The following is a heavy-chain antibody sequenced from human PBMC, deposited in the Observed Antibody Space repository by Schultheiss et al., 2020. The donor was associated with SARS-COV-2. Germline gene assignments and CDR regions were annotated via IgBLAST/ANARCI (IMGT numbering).Heavy chain of an antibody. CDR3: ARGPSGYDTPN. V-gene: IGHV4-34*01. D-gene: IGHD3-22*01. CDR2: INHSGST. J-gene: IGHJ4*02. CDR1: GGSISSYY. Sequence: SETLSLTCTVSGGSISSYYWSWIRQPPGKGLEWIGEINHSGSTNYNPSLKSRVTISVDTSKNQFSLKLSSVTAADTAVYYCARGPSGYDTPNWGQGTLVTVSS.